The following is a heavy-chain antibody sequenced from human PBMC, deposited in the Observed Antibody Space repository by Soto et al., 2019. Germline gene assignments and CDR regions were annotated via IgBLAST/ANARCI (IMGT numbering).Heavy chain of an antibody. D-gene: IGHD6-13*01. V-gene: IGHV3-30*04. CDR1: GFTFSSYA. Sequence: GGSLRLSCAASGFTFSSYAMHWVRQAPGKGLEWVAVISYDGSNKYYADSVKGQFTISRDNSKNTLYLQMNSLRAEDTAVYYCATLTVIPPAGTQRFDIWSQGKVVTVSS. CDR2: ISYDGSNK. CDR3: ATLTVIPPAGTQRFDI. J-gene: IGHJ3*02.